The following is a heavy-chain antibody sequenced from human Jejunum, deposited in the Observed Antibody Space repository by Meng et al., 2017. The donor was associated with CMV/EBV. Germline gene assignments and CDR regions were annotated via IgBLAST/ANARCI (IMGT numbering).Heavy chain of an antibody. V-gene: IGHV4-59*08. CDR3: ARHQNGGTYPLDY. D-gene: IGHD3-16*02. J-gene: IGHJ4*02. Sequence: GAGPGLVQTSETRALAWAVSGGSISTYYWSWIRQPPGKGLGWIGNNYYSGSTNYNPSLASRVTISVDSSKNQFSLKLSSVTAADTAVYYCARHQNGGTYPLDYWGQGTLVTVSS. CDR2: NYYSGST. CDR1: GGSISTYY.